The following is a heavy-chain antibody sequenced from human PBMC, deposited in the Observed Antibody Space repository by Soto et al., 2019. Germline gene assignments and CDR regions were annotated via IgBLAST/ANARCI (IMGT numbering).Heavy chain of an antibody. CDR1: GGSISSGGYS. V-gene: IGHV4-30-2*01. J-gene: IGHJ6*02. D-gene: IGHD4-17*01. CDR3: ARLTTVVTRGSFHYYGMDV. CDR2: IYHSGST. Sequence: SETLSLTCAVSGGSISSGGYSWSWIRQPPGKGLEWIGYIYHSGSTYYNPSLKSRVTISVDRSKNQFSLKLSSVAAADTAVYYCARLTTVVTRGSFHYYGMDVWGQGTTVTVSS.